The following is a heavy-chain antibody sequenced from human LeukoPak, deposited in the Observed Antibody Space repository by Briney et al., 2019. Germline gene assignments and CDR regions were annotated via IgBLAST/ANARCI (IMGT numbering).Heavy chain of an antibody. Sequence: GGSLRLSCAASGFTFSSYSMNWVRQAPGKGLEWVADISSSTSTTHYADSVKGRFTISRDNARNSLYLQMNSLRAEDTAVYYCARGHCSGGSCYPYYFDYWGQGTLVTVSS. CDR1: GFTFSSYS. CDR2: ISSSTSTT. D-gene: IGHD2-15*01. V-gene: IGHV3-48*04. CDR3: ARGHCSGGSCYPYYFDY. J-gene: IGHJ4*02.